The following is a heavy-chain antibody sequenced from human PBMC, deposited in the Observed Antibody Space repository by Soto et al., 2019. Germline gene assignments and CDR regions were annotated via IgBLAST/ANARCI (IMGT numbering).Heavy chain of an antibody. V-gene: IGHV3-30*18. CDR2: ISYDGSNK. CDR3: AKDSLYCGGDSYPANSDY. Sequence: QMQLVESGGGVVQPGRSLRLSCAASGFTFSSYGMHWVRQAPGKGLEWVAVISYDGSNKYYADSVKGRFTISRDNSNYTLYLQMNSLSTEDSAVYYSAKDSLYCGGDSYPANSDYWGQGTLVTVSS. J-gene: IGHJ4*02. CDR1: GFTFSSYG. D-gene: IGHD2-21*02.